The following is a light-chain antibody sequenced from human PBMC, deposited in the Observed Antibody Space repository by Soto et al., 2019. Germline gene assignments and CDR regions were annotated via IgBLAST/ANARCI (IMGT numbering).Light chain of an antibody. CDR2: CDN. CDR1: SSNLGSNS. J-gene: IGLJ3*02. CDR3: GAWDDSLNGWV. Sequence: QSVLTQPPSASGTPGQRVTISCSGSSSNLGSNSVNWYQQVPGTAPKLLISCDNQRPSGVPDRFSGSQSGTSASLAISGLQSEDEADYHCGAWDDSLNGWVFGGGTKLTVL. V-gene: IGLV1-44*01.